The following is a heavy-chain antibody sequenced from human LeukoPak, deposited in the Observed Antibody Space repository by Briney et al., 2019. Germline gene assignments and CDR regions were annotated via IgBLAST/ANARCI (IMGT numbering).Heavy chain of an antibody. V-gene: IGHV3-23*01. CDR3: ASSGRRPAAHFDY. J-gene: IGHJ4*02. D-gene: IGHD2-2*01. CDR1: GFTFSSYA. CDR2: ISGSGGST. Sequence: GGSLRLSCAASGFTFSSYAMSWVRQAPGKGLEWVSAISGSGGSTYYADSVKGRFSISRDNSKNTLYLQMNSLRAEDTAVYYCASSGRRPAAHFDYWGQGTLVTVSS.